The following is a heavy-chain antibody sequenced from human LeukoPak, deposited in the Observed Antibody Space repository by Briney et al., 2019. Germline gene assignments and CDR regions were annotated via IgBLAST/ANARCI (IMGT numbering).Heavy chain of an antibody. CDR2: IKEDGSEK. CDR3: ARGGGRHVEY. Sequence: GGSLRLSCAASGFTFSSYWMSWVRQAPGKGLEWVANIKEDGSEKNYVDSVEGRFTISRDNAKNSLYLQMNILRAEDTAVYYCARGGGRHVEYWGQGNLVTVSS. V-gene: IGHV3-7*05. D-gene: IGHD3-16*01. J-gene: IGHJ4*02. CDR1: GFTFSSYW.